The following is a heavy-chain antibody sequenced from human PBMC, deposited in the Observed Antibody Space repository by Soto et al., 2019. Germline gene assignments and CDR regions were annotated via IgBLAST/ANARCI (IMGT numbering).Heavy chain of an antibody. CDR2: IFSNDEK. J-gene: IGHJ6*02. Sequence: QVTLKESGPVLVKPTETLTLTCTVSGFSLSNARMGVTWIRQPPGKALEWLAHIFSNDEKSYNTSLKTRLTISKDTSKSEVVLTMTNMDPVDTATYYCARYAMTFKHYGLDVWGQGTTVTVSS. CDR3: ARYAMTFKHYGLDV. D-gene: IGHD2-2*01. CDR1: GFSLSNARMG. V-gene: IGHV2-26*01.